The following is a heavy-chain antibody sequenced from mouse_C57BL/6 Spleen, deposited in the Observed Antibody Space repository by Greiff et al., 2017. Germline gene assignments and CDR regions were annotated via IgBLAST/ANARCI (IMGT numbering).Heavy chain of an antibody. CDR1: GFTFSSYA. Sequence: DVKLVESGGGLVKPGGSLKLSCAASGFTFSSYAMSWVRQTPEKRLEWVATISDGGSYTYYPDNVKGRFTISRDNAKNNLYLQMSHLKSEDTAMYYCARIYYGYDVYAMDYWGQGTSVTVSS. J-gene: IGHJ4*01. V-gene: IGHV5-4*03. CDR2: ISDGGSYT. CDR3: ARIYYGYDVYAMDY. D-gene: IGHD2-2*01.